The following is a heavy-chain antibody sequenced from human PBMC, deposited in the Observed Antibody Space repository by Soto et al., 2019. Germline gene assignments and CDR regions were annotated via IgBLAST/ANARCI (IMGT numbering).Heavy chain of an antibody. CDR2: IDPSDSYT. V-gene: IGHV5-10-1*01. D-gene: IGHD6-19*01. CDR3: ARQVAGSFRWLHP. Sequence: GESLKISCKGSGYTFTNYWIDWVRQMPGKGLEWMGRIDPSDSYTNYSPSFQGHVTISTDKSISTAYLHWSSLKASDTAMYYCARQVAGSFRWLHPWGQGTLVTVSS. J-gene: IGHJ5*02. CDR1: GYTFTNYW.